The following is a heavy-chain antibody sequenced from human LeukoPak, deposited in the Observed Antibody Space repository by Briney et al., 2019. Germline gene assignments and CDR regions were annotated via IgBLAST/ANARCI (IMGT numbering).Heavy chain of an antibody. CDR3: ARTGIVGVSTFDY. Sequence: NPSETLSLTCTVSGGSISSSSYYWGWIRQPPGKGLEWIGEIYESGTTNYNPSLKSRVTISVDKSKNQFSLNLNSVTAADTAVYYCARTGIVGVSTFDYWGQGRLVTVSS. D-gene: IGHD1-26*01. CDR2: IYESGTT. V-gene: IGHV4-39*07. J-gene: IGHJ4*02. CDR1: GGSISSSSYY.